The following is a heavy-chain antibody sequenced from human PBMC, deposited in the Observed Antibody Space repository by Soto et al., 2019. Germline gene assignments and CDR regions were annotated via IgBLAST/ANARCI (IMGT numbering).Heavy chain of an antibody. Sequence: EVQLVESGGGLVQPGRSLRLSCAASGFTFDDYAMHWVRQAPGKGLEWVSGISWNSGSIGYADSVKGRFTISRDNAKNSLYLQMNSLRAEDTALYYCAKGEYGDYYYYYMAVWGKGTTVTVSS. CDR1: GFTFDDYA. CDR3: AKGEYGDYYYYYMAV. J-gene: IGHJ6*03. CDR2: ISWNSGSI. V-gene: IGHV3-9*01. D-gene: IGHD4-17*01.